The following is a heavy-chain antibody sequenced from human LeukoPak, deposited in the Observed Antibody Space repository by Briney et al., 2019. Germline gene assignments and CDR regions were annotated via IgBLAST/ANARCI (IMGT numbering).Heavy chain of an antibody. CDR3: ARGPVRLARPYDY. J-gene: IGHJ4*02. CDR1: GGSLSGAY. CDR2: INHTGST. Sequence: SETLSLTCTVQGGSLSGAYWTWIRQPPGKGLEWIGEINHTGSTNYNPSFKSRVTMSADTPKNQFSLNLTSVTAADTALYYCARGPVRLARPYDYWGQGTLVNVSS. V-gene: IGHV4-34*01. D-gene: IGHD3-9*01.